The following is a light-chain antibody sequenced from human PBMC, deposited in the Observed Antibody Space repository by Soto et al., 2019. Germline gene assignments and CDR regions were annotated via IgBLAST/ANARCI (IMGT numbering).Light chain of an antibody. CDR2: HAS. CDR1: QSVVSNY. CDR3: HQYGTSPQT. V-gene: IGKV3D-20*01. Sequence: EIVLTQSPATLSLSPGEKATLSCGASQSVVSNYLAWYQQTPGLAPRLPIYHASIRATGIPERFGGSGSGTDFTLTISRLEPEDFEVYYCHQYGTSPQTFGQGTKVEIK. J-gene: IGKJ1*01.